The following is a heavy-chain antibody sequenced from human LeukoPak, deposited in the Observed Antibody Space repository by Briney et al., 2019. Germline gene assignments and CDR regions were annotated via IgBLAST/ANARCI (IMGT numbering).Heavy chain of an antibody. J-gene: IGHJ5*02. CDR1: GYTFTGYY. V-gene: IGHV1-2*02. CDR2: INPNSGGT. Sequence: GASVKVSCKASGYTFTGYYMHWVRQAPGQGLEWMGWINPNSGGTNYAQKFQGRVTMTRDTSISTAYMELSSLRSEDTAVYYCAGRYCSGGSCYDSWFDPWGQGTLVTVSS. D-gene: IGHD2-15*01. CDR3: AGRYCSGGSCYDSWFDP.